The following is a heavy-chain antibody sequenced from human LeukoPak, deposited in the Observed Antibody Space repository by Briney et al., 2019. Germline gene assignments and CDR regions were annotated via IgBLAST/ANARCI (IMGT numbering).Heavy chain of an antibody. J-gene: IGHJ5*02. CDR1: GASISSYY. V-gene: IGHV4-4*07. Sequence: SETLSLTCTVSGASISSYYWSWIRQPAGKGLEWIGRIYANGNTNYNPSLKSRVTMSVDTSKNQFSLKLSSVTAADTAVYYFARGVGYCSSTSCYGLGWFDPWGQGTLVTVSS. D-gene: IGHD2-2*01. CDR3: ARGVGYCSSTSCYGLGWFDP. CDR2: IYANGNT.